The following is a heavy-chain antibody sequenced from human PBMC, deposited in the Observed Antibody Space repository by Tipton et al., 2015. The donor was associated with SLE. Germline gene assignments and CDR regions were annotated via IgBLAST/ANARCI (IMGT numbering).Heavy chain of an antibody. CDR3: ARGLSSLVGFYYYYYMDV. Sequence: TLSLTCAVYGGSFSGYYWSWIRPPPGKGLEWIGEINHSGSTTYNPSLKSRVTISIDTSKNQFSLKLSSVTAADTAVYYCARGLSSLVGFYYYYYMDVWGKGTTVTVSS. D-gene: IGHD2-8*02. J-gene: IGHJ6*03. V-gene: IGHV4-34*01. CDR2: INHSGST. CDR1: GGSFSGYY.